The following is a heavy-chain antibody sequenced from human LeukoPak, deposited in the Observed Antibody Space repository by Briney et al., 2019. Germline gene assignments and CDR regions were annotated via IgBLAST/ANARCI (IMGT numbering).Heavy chain of an antibody. J-gene: IGHJ4*02. CDR1: GYTFSNYD. V-gene: IGHV1-8*01. CDR2: MSPNNGKT. D-gene: IGHD6-13*01. Sequence: ASVRVSCKASGYTFSNYDINWVRQATGQGRKWMGWMSPNNGKTGYAQNFQGRVIMTRDTSISTAYMELRRLRIEDTAVYYCARGPPESSSSDSWGQGTLVTVSS. CDR3: ARGPPESSSSDS.